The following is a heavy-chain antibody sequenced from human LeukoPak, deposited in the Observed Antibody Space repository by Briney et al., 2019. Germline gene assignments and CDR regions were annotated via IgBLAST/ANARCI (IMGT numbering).Heavy chain of an antibody. CDR1: GFTFNNCG. CDR3: AKPYAISGYDWGFFDH. Sequence: GGSLRLSCAASGFTFNNCGIHWVRQAPGKGLEWVAFISYDGSNIYYADSVKGRFTISRVNSKSTLLLQMNSLRIEDTAVYYCAKPYAISGYDWGFFDHWGQGTLVSVSS. J-gene: IGHJ4*02. CDR2: ISYDGSNI. V-gene: IGHV3-30*18. D-gene: IGHD5-12*01.